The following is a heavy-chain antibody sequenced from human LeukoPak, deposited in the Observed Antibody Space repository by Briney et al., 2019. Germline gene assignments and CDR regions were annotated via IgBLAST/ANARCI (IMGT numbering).Heavy chain of an antibody. D-gene: IGHD1-1*01. J-gene: IGHJ3*02. CDR3: ARGSTGTTSLAFDI. V-gene: IGHV4-4*07. CDR1: GGSISSYY. Sequence: SETLSLTCTVSGGSISSYYWSWIRQPAGKGLEWIGRIYTSGSTNYSPSLKSRVTMSVDTSKNQFSLKLSSVTAADTAVYYCARGSTGTTSLAFDIWGQGTMVTVSS. CDR2: IYTSGST.